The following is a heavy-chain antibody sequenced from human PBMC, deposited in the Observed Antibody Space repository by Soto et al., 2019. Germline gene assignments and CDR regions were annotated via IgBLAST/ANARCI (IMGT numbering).Heavy chain of an antibody. Sequence: SVKVSCKVSGYTLTELSMHWVRQAPGKGLEWMGGFDPEDGETIYAQKFQGRVTMTEDTSTDTAYMELSSLRSEDTAVYYCATVFDSGRWPPRHFDYWGQGTLVIVSS. CDR2: FDPEDGET. V-gene: IGHV1-24*01. CDR1: GYTLTELS. J-gene: IGHJ4*02. CDR3: ATVFDSGRWPPRHFDY. D-gene: IGHD3-3*01.